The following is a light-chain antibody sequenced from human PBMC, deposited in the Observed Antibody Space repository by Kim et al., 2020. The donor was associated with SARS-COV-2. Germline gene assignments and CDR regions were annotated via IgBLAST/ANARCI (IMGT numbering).Light chain of an antibody. J-gene: IGLJ2*01. Sequence: PGQSITNSCTGTSADIGTYNLVSWYQHHPGKAPKLMIYEVSKRPSGVSNRFSGSKSGNTASLTISGLQAEDEGDYYCWSCAGSYVVFGGGTQLTVL. CDR3: WSCAGSYVV. CDR2: EVS. CDR1: SADIGTYNL. V-gene: IGLV2-23*02.